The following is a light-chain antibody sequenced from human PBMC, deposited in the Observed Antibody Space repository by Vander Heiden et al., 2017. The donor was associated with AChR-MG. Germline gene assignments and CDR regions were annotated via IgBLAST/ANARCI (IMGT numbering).Light chain of an antibody. CDR3: SSYTSSSVV. J-gene: IGLJ2*01. V-gene: IGLV2-14*03. CDR1: SSDVGGYTY. Sequence: QSALTQPASESGSPGQSITISCTGTSSDVGGYTYVSWYQQHPGNAPKLIIYDVSNRPSGVSNRFSGSKSGNTASLTIAELQAEDEADYYCSSYTSSSVVFGGGTKLTVL. CDR2: DVS.